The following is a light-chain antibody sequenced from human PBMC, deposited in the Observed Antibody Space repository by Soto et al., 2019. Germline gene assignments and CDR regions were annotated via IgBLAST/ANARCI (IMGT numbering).Light chain of an antibody. CDR1: SSDVGGYNY. Sequence: QSVLTQPASVSGSPGQSITISCTGTSSDVGGYNYVSWYQQHPGKAPKLMIYEVSNRPSGVSNRFSGSKSGNTASLTISGLQAEDEADYYCSSYTSSSTYVFGIGIKVAVL. V-gene: IGLV2-14*01. CDR3: SSYTSSSTYV. CDR2: EVS. J-gene: IGLJ1*01.